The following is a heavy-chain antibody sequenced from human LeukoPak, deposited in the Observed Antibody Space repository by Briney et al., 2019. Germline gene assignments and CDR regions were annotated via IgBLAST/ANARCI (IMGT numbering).Heavy chain of an antibody. J-gene: IGHJ4*02. CDR3: ARDHGVVVAAPDY. Sequence: GGSLRLSCAASGFTFSSYGMHWVRQAPGKGLEWVAVIWYDGSNKYYADSVKGRFTISRDNSKNTQYLQMNSLRAEDTAVYYCARDHGVVVAAPDYWGQGTLVTVSS. D-gene: IGHD2-15*01. V-gene: IGHV3-33*01. CDR2: IWYDGSNK. CDR1: GFTFSSYG.